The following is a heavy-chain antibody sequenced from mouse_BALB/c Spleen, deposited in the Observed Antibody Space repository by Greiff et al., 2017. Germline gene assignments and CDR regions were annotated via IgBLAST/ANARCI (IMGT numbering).Heavy chain of an antibody. CDR1: GFSLTGYG. J-gene: IGHJ1*01. V-gene: IGHV2-6-7*01. CDR2: IWGDGST. Sequence: VQLQESGPGLVAPSQSLSITCTVSGFSLTGYGVNWVRQPPGKGLEWLGMIWGDGSTDYNSALKSRLSISKDNSKSQVFLKMNSLQTDDTARYYCAREGGDWYFDVWGAGTTVTVSS. CDR3: AREGGDWYFDV.